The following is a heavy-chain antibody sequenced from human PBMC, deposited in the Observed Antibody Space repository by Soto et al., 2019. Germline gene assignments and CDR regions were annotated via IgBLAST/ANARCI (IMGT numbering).Heavy chain of an antibody. Sequence: QVQLQQWGAGLLKPSETLSLTCAVYGGSFSGYFWNWIRQPPGKGLEWIGEINHSGRPNYNPSLNSRVTISVNTYKNQLSLKLSSVTAADTAVYYCARHQLRGRYYGMDVWGQGTTVTVSS. CDR1: GGSFSGYF. CDR2: INHSGRP. V-gene: IGHV4-34*01. CDR3: ARHQLRGRYYGMDV. D-gene: IGHD6-6*01. J-gene: IGHJ6*02.